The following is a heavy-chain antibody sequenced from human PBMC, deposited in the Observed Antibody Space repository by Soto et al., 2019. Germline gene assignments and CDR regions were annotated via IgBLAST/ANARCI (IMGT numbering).Heavy chain of an antibody. Sequence: SETMSLTCTVSGDSISSGGYYWSWIRQHPGKGLEWIGYIYYSGSTYYNPSLKSRVIISVDTSKNQFSLKLSSVTAADTAVYYCARGSTVAAILFDYWGQGTLVTSPQ. V-gene: IGHV4-31*03. J-gene: IGHJ4*02. CDR1: GDSISSGGYY. CDR2: IYYSGST. CDR3: ARGSTVAAILFDY. D-gene: IGHD2-15*01.